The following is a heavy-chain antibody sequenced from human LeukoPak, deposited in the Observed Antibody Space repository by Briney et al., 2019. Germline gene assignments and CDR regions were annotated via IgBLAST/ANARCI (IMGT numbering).Heavy chain of an antibody. Sequence: SETLSLTCTVSGGSISSSSYYWGWIRQPPGKGLEWIGSIYYSGSTYYNPSLKSRVTISVDTSKNQFSLKLSSVTAADTAVYYCARDYNYCSNDRCYDAFDIWGQGTMVTVSS. J-gene: IGHJ3*02. D-gene: IGHD2-8*01. CDR2: IYYSGST. CDR3: ARDYNYCSNDRCYDAFDI. CDR1: GGSISSSSYY. V-gene: IGHV4-39*02.